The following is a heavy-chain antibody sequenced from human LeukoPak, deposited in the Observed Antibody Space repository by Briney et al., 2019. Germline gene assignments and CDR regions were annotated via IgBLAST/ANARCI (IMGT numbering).Heavy chain of an antibody. CDR3: ARVASDYGDYAPDY. CDR1: AGSISSYY. Sequence: KSSETLSLTCTVSAGSISSYYWSWIRQPPGKGLEWVGYIYYSGSTNYNPSLKSRVTVSVDTSKNQFSLKLSSVTAADTAVYYCARVASDYGDYAPDYWGQGTLVTVSS. V-gene: IGHV4-59*01. D-gene: IGHD4-17*01. CDR2: IYYSGST. J-gene: IGHJ4*02.